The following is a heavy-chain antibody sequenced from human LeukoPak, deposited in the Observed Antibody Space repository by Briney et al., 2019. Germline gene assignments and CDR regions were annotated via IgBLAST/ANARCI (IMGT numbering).Heavy chain of an antibody. V-gene: IGHV5-51*01. CDR2: IYPGDSDT. CDR1: GCSFTSYW. CDR3: ARPTTPYCTNGVCYPGNWFDP. D-gene: IGHD2-8*01. Sequence: GESLKISCKGSGCSFTSYWIGWVRQMPGKGLEWMGIIYPGDSDTRYSPSFQGQVTISADKSISTAYLQWSSLKASDTAMYYCARPTTPYCTNGVCYPGNWFDPWGQGTLVTVSS. J-gene: IGHJ5*02.